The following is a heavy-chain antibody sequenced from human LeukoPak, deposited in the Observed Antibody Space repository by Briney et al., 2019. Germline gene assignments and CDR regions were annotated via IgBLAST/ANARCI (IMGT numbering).Heavy chain of an antibody. D-gene: IGHD3-10*01. Sequence: PGGSLRLSCVASNFSFSTSWMSWVRQAPGKGLEWVSYISSSGSTIYYADSVKGRFTISRDNSKNTVFLQMNSLRIEDTAMYFCAKDFMHYGSGRPYYMDVWGEGTTVIISS. CDR2: ISSSGSTI. CDR1: NFSFSTSW. CDR3: AKDFMHYGSGRPYYMDV. V-gene: IGHV3-48*01. J-gene: IGHJ6*03.